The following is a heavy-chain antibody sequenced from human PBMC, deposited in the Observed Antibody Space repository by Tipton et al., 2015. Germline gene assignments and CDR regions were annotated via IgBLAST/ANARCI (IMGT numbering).Heavy chain of an antibody. D-gene: IGHD6-19*01. V-gene: IGHV4-39*07. CDR1: GGSISSSSYY. J-gene: IGHJ4*02. Sequence: TLSLTCAVYGGSISSSSYYWGWIRQPPGKGLEWIGYIYYSETTFYNPSLKSRVTISADTSKNQFSLRLTSVTAADTAMYYCARDPGVGSGWSQQGDFWGRGTLVTVSS. CDR2: IYYSETT. CDR3: ARDPGVGSGWSQQGDF.